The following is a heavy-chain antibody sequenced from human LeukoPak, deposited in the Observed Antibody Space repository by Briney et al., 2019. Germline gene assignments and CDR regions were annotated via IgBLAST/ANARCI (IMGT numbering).Heavy chain of an antibody. J-gene: IGHJ6*02. V-gene: IGHV4-34*01. Sequence: SETLSLTCAVYGGSFSGYYWSWIRQPPGKGLEWIGEINHSGSTNYNPSLKSRVTISVDTSKNQFSLKLSSVTAADTAVYYCARGYSSSWYYYGMDVRGQGTTVTVSS. CDR1: GGSFSGYY. CDR2: INHSGST. CDR3: ARGYSSSWYYYGMDV. D-gene: IGHD6-13*01.